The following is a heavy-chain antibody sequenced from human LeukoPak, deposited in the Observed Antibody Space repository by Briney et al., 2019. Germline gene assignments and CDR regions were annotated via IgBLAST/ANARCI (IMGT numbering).Heavy chain of an antibody. Sequence: PSETLSLTCAVYGGSFSGYYWIWIRQPPGKGLEWIGEINHSGSTNYNPFLKSRVTISVNTSKNQFSLKLSSVTAADTAGYYCARRPGGYYYDSSRGKVTWFDPWGQGTLVTVSS. CDR3: ARRPGGYYYDSSRGKVTWFDP. D-gene: IGHD3-22*01. CDR1: GGSFSGYY. J-gene: IGHJ5*02. CDR2: INHSGST. V-gene: IGHV4-34*01.